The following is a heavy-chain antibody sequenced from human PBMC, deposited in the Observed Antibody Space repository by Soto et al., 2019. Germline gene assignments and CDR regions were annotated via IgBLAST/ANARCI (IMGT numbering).Heavy chain of an antibody. Sequence: GGSLRLSCGASGFSLSDYYMVWIGQAPGKGLDWISFISNSDNTIYYADSMKGRFTISRGNAENSLFLQMNSLRVEDTAVYYCATYGGYVRSLDYWGQGTLVTVSS. CDR1: GFSLSDYY. CDR2: ISNSDNTI. J-gene: IGHJ4*02. CDR3: ATYGGYVRSLDY. V-gene: IGHV3-11*01. D-gene: IGHD5-12*01.